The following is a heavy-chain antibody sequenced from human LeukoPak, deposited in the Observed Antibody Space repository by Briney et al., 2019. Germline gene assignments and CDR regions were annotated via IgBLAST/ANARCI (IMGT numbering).Heavy chain of an antibody. CDR3: ARQARYGSGTFYYYYGMDV. CDR1: GGSFSGYY. CDR2: INHSGST. D-gene: IGHD3-10*01. Sequence: PSETLSLTCAVYGGSFSGYYWSWIRQPPGKGLEWIGEINHSGSTNYNPSLKSRVTISVDTSKNQFSLKLSSVTAADTAVYYCARQARYGSGTFYYYYGMDVWGQGTTVTVSS. V-gene: IGHV4-34*01. J-gene: IGHJ6*02.